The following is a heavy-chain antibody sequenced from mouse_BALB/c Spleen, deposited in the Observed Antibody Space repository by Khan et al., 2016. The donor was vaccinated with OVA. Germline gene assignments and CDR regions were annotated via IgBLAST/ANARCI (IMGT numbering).Heavy chain of an antibody. D-gene: IGHD2-13*01. CDR3: AKWGDLYAMDY. V-gene: IGHV2-3*01. Sequence: QVQLKQSGPGLVAPSQSLSITCTVSGFSLTSYGVNWVRRPPGKGLEWLGVIWGDGSTNYHSALISRLSLSKDNSMSQVFLKLNSLQTDDTATYYCAKWGDLYAMDYWGQGTSVTVSS. J-gene: IGHJ4*01. CDR1: GFSLTSYG. CDR2: IWGDGST.